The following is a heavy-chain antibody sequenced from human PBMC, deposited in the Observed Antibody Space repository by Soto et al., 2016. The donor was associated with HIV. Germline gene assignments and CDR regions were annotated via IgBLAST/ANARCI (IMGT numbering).Heavy chain of an antibody. J-gene: IGHJ6*03. CDR3: ARAPGRRGRDGPPRTTYYMTS. Sequence: QLVETGGGLIQPGGSLRLSCIVSDFSVSSNYMSWVRQAPGKGLEWVSLISAGGSTEYADSVKGRFTISRDNSKSTIFLQMNSLRAEDTAVYFCARAPGRRGRDGPPRTTYYMTSG. V-gene: IGHV3-53*02. D-gene: IGHD1-26*01. CDR2: ISAGGST. CDR1: DFSVSSNY.